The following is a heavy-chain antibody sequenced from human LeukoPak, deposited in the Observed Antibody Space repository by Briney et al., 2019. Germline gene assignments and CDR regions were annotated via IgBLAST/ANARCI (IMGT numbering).Heavy chain of an antibody. Sequence: GGSLRLSCVASGFTFNNYAMHWVRQAPGKGLEWVSTINRNGAATYYADSFKGRFLISRDDSKSTVYLRMNKLRVEDSGLYYCANGLAASGNFLLRDYYYFIDVWGKGTTVIVS. CDR1: GFTFNNYA. J-gene: IGHJ6*03. CDR2: INRNGAAT. V-gene: IGHV3-23*01. D-gene: IGHD1-26*01. CDR3: ANGLAASGNFLLRDYYYFIDV.